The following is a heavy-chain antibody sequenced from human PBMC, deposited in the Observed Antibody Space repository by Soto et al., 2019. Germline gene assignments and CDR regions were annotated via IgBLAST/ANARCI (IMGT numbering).Heavy chain of an antibody. CDR3: ARGRYSSSWYWFDP. Sequence: PSETLSLTCTVSGGSISSGDYYWSWIRQPPGKGLEWIGYIYYSGSTYYNPSLKSRVTISVDRSKNQFSLKLSSVTAADTAVYYCARGRYSSSWYWFDPWGQGTLVTVSS. CDR1: GGSISSGDYY. J-gene: IGHJ5*02. D-gene: IGHD6-13*01. V-gene: IGHV4-30-4*01. CDR2: IYYSGST.